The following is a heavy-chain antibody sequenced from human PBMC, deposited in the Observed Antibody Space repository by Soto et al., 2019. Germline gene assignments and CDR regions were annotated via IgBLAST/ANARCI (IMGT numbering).Heavy chain of an antibody. Sequence: ASVKVSCKASGDTFTSYAMHWVRQAPGQRLEWMGWINAGNGNTKYSQKFQGRVTMTEDTSTDTAYMELSSLRSEDTAVYYCATGGYCSGGSCHTPRLFVYWGQGTLVTVSS. CDR2: INAGNGNT. CDR3: ATGGYCSGGSCHTPRLFVY. D-gene: IGHD2-15*01. J-gene: IGHJ4*02. V-gene: IGHV1-3*01. CDR1: GDTFTSYA.